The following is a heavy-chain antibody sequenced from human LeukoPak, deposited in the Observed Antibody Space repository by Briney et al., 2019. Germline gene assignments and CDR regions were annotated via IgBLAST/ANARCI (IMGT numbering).Heavy chain of an antibody. J-gene: IGHJ6*03. CDR1: GGSISSGSYY. V-gene: IGHV4-61*02. Sequence: SETLSLTCTVSGGSISSGSYYWSWIRQPAGKGLEWIGRIYTSGSTNYNPSLKSRVTISVDTSKNQFSLKLSSVTAADTAVYYCARASRYCSGGSCYYMDVWGKGTTVTVSS. CDR2: IYTSGST. D-gene: IGHD2-15*01. CDR3: ARASRYCSGGSCYYMDV.